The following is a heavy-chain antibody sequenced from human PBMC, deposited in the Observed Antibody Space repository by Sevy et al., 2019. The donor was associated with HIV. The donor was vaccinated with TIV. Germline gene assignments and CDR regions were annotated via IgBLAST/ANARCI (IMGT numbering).Heavy chain of an antibody. CDR2: IYYSGST. Sequence: SETLSLTCTVSGGSISSYYWSWIRQPPGKGLEWIGYIYYSGSTNYNPSLKSRVTISVDTSKNQFSLKLSSVTAADTAVYYCARHIDYYDSSGYYYDFDIWGQGTMVTVSS. CDR1: GGSISSYY. V-gene: IGHV4-59*08. J-gene: IGHJ3*02. D-gene: IGHD3-22*01. CDR3: ARHIDYYDSSGYYYDFDI.